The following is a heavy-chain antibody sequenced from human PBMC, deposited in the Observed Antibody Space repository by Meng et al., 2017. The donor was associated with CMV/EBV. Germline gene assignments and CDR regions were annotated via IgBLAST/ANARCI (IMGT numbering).Heavy chain of an antibody. CDR2: INSDGSST. Sequence: GESLKISCAASGFTFSSYWMHWVRQAPGKGLVWVSRINSDGSSTSYADSVKGRFTISRDNAKNTLYLQMNSLRAEDTAVYYGARVANWGGVGGPLDYWGQGTLVTVSS. CDR3: ARVANWGGVGGPLDY. D-gene: IGHD7-27*01. CDR1: GFTFSSYW. J-gene: IGHJ4*02. V-gene: IGHV3-74*01.